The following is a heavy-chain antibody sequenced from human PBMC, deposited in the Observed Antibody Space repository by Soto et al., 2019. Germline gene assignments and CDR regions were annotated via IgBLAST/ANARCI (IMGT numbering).Heavy chain of an antibody. D-gene: IGHD3-10*01. CDR1: GGSINRYD. CDR3: TRDLNRVFAF. Sequence: LETLPLSWRVAGGSINRYDGSWIRQAPGKRLEWIGYIYYNGNIDYNPSLKSRVTMSVDTSKNQFFLQLSSVTAADTAVYFCTRDLNRVFAFRGLGKLVPVSS. V-gene: IGHV4-59*01. J-gene: IGHJ4*02. CDR2: IYYNGNI.